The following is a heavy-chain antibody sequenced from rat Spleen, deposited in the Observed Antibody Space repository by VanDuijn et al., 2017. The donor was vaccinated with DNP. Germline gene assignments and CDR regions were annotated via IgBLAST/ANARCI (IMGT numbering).Heavy chain of an antibody. D-gene: IGHD1-10*01. CDR1: GFTFSDYY. CDR3: TTNKGEY. Sequence: EVQLVESGGGLVQPGRSLKVSCAASGFTFSDYYMAWVRQAPTKGLEWVAYITYDGGSTYYGDSVKGRFTISRDNAKSTLYLQMNSLRSEDTATYYCTTNKGEYWGQGVMVTVSS. V-gene: IGHV5-20*01. CDR2: ITYDGGST. J-gene: IGHJ2*01.